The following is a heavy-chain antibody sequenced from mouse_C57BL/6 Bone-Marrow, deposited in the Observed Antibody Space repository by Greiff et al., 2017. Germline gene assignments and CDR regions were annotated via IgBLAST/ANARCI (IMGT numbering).Heavy chain of an antibody. D-gene: IGHD1-1*01. Sequence: EVQVVESGGGLVKPGGSLKLSCAASGFTFSSYAMSWVRQTPEKRLEWVATISDGGSYTYYPDNVKGRFTISRDNAKNTLYLQMSHLKSEDTAMYYCAREEVGYAMDYWGQGTSGTVSS. CDR2: ISDGGSYT. V-gene: IGHV5-4*01. CDR1: GFTFSSYA. J-gene: IGHJ4*01. CDR3: AREEVGYAMDY.